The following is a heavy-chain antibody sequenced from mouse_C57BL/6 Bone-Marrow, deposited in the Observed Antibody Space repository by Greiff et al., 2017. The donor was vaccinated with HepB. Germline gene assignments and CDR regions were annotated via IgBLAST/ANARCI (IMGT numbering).Heavy chain of an antibody. J-gene: IGHJ3*01. CDR2: IRNKANGYTT. Sequence: EVKVVESGGGLVQPGCSLSLSCAASGFTFTDYYMSWVRQPPGKALEWLGFIRNKANGYTTEYSASVKGRFTISRDNSQSILYLQMNALRADDSATYYCARYSHDYDVAYWGQGTLVTVSA. V-gene: IGHV7-3*01. D-gene: IGHD2-4*01. CDR3: ARYSHDYDVAY. CDR1: GFTFTDYY.